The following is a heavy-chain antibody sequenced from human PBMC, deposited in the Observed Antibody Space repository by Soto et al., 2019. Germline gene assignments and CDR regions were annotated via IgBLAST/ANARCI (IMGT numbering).Heavy chain of an antibody. CDR2: ISAYNGNR. D-gene: IGHD6-6*01. J-gene: IGHJ4*01. Sequence: QVQLVQSGAEVKKPGASVKVSCKASGYTFTSYGISWVRQAPGQGLEWLGWISAYNGNRHYADKVQGRVTMTTDTPTNTAYMELRNLRSDDTAVYYGARGTFDHNGSSDYWGDGTLVTVSS. V-gene: IGHV1-18*04. CDR3: ARGTFDHNGSSDY. CDR1: GYTFTSYG.